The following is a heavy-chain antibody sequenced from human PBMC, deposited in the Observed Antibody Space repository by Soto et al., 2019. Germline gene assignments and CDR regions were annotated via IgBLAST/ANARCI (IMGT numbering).Heavy chain of an antibody. V-gene: IGHV3-21*04. J-gene: IGHJ4*02. D-gene: IGHD2-2*01. Sequence: GGSLRLSCAASGFTFTRYSMNWVRQAPGKGLEWVSSISSTTNYIYYADSVKGRFTISRDNSKNTLYLQMNSLRAEDTAVYYCAKVSQDIVVVPASADYWGQGTLVTVSS. CDR3: AKVSQDIVVVPASADY. CDR1: GFTFTRYS. CDR2: ISSTTNYI.